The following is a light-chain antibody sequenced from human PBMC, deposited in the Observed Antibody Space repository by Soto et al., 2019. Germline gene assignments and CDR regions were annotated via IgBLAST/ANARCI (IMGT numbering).Light chain of an antibody. CDR1: SSNIGSNY. Sequence: QSVLTQPPSASGTPGQRVTISCSGSSSNIGSNYVYWYQQLPGTAPKLLIFEVIDRPSGVSDRFSGSKSGNTASLTISSLQFEDEADYYCCSYTTTYTLVFGGGTKLTVL. CDR3: CSYTTTYTLV. V-gene: IGLV1-47*01. J-gene: IGLJ3*02. CDR2: EVI.